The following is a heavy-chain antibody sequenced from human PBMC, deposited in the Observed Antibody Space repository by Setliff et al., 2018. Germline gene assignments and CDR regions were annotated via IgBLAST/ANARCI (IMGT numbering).Heavy chain of an antibody. CDR1: GYSISSGYY. CDR3: ARHLWGRYMAESSDYFDY. V-gene: IGHV4-38-2*02. CDR2: FFHTGNT. D-gene: IGHD3-3*02. J-gene: IGHJ4*02. Sequence: SLTCTVSGYSISSGYYWGWIRQPTGKGLEWLGSFFHTGNTYYNPSLEGRVTISVDTSNNQFSLKLSSVTAADTAVYYCARHLWGRYMAESSDYFDYWGQGSLVTSPQ.